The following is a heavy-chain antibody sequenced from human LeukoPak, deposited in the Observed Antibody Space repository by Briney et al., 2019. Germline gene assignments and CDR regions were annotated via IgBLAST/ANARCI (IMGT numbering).Heavy chain of an antibody. Sequence: GRSLRLSCAASGFTFSYAWMNWVRQAPGRGLEWVGRVKSKTDDGTIDYAAPVKGRFIISRDDSKNTLYLQMNSLKSEDTAVYFCTTERVYYDSSGIFDYWGQGTLVTVSS. V-gene: IGHV3-15*07. D-gene: IGHD3-22*01. CDR3: TTERVYYDSSGIFDY. CDR2: VKSKTDDGTI. CDR1: GFTFSYAW. J-gene: IGHJ4*02.